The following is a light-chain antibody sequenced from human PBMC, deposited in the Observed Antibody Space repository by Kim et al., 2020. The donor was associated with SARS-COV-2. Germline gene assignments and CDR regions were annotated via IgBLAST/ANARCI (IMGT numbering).Light chain of an antibody. CDR2: QAS. Sequence: DIQMTQSPSTLSAFVGDRVTMTCRASKSVDGWLAWYQQKPGKAPRLLIYQASKLASGVPSRFSGSGSGTDFTLTVSNLQSDDSAVYYCKQYETYWTFGPGTKVDIK. J-gene: IGKJ1*01. V-gene: IGKV1-5*03. CDR1: KSVDGW. CDR3: KQYETYWT.